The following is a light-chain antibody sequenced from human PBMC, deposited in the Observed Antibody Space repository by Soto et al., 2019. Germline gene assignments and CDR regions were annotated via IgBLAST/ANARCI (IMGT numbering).Light chain of an antibody. CDR3: TSYTSSSTDV. Sequence: QSALTQPASVSGSPGQSITISCTGTSSDVGDYNYVSWYQQHPGKAPKVMIYDVSNRPSGVSNRFSGSKSGNTASLTISGLQAEDEADYYCTSYTSSSTDVFGTGTKLTVL. V-gene: IGLV2-14*01. CDR1: SSDVGDYNY. J-gene: IGLJ1*01. CDR2: DVS.